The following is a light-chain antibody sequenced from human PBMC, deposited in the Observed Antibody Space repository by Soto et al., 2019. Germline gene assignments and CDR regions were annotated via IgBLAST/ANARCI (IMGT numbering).Light chain of an antibody. CDR3: QSYDGSLSGSV. V-gene: IGLV1-40*01. CDR1: SSNIGAGYD. CDR2: GNS. J-gene: IGLJ2*01. Sequence: QSVLTQPPSVSGAPGPRGTISCTGSSSNIGAGYDVHWYQQLPGTAPKLLISGNSNRPSGVPDRFSGSKSATAASLAITALQAEDEDDYYCQSYDGSLSGSVVGGGTKLTV.